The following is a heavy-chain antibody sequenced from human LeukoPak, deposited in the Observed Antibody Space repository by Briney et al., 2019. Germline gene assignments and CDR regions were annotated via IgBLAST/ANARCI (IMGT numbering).Heavy chain of an antibody. CDR1: GDSISSGSYY. J-gene: IGHJ5*02. CDR3: AREVIAAHNWFDP. Sequence: PSQTLSLTCTVSGDSISSGSYYWSWIRQPAGKGLEWIGRFYTSGSTNYNPSLKSRVTISVDTSKNQFSLKLSSVTAADTAVYYCAREVIAAHNWFDPWGQGTLVTVSS. D-gene: IGHD6-6*01. CDR2: FYTSGST. V-gene: IGHV4-61*02.